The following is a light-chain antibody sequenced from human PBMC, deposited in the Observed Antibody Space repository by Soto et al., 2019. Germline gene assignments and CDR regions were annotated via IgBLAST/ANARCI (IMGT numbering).Light chain of an antibody. J-gene: IGKJ1*01. V-gene: IGKV1-6*01. Sequence: AIPMTQSPSSLSASVGDRVTITCRASQGSRNDLGWYQQKPGRASRLLIYDSSSLQSGVTSRFSGSRSGTDFTLTISSLQTEDFATYYCLQDYSYPRTFGQGTKVEIK. CDR1: QGSRND. CDR2: DSS. CDR3: LQDYSYPRT.